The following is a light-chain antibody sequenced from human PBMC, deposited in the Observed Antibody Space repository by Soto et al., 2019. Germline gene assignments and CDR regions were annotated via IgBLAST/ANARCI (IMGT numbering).Light chain of an antibody. Sequence: EIVLTQSPGTLSLSPGERATLSCRASQSVRSSYLAWYQQKPGQAPRLLISGASARATGIPDRFSGSRSGTDGTITISRLEPEDFAVYSCQQYGSSPPEYTFGQGTKLEIK. J-gene: IGKJ2*01. CDR3: QQYGSSPPEYT. CDR2: GAS. CDR1: QSVRSSY. V-gene: IGKV3-20*01.